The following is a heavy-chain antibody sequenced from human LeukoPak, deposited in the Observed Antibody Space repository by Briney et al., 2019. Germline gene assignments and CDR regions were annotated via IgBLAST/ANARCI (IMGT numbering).Heavy chain of an antibody. V-gene: IGHV4-39*01. CDR3: ARHEAAVDTGFDL. J-gene: IGHJ5*02. CDR1: GGSISSSRYY. D-gene: IGHD2-2*02. Sequence: SETLSLTCSVSGGSISSSRYYWDWIRQPPGKGLEWIGNIRYSGSTYYNPSLKSRVTMSVDTSKNQFSLKLSSVTATDTAVYYCARHEAAVDTGFDLWGQGTLVTVSS. CDR2: IRYSGST.